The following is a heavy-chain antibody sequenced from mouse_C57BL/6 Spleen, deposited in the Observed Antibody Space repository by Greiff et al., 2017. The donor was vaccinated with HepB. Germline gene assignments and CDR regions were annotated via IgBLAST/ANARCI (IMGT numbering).Heavy chain of an antibody. Sequence: EVQRVESGGGLVKPGGSLKLSCAASGFTFSDYGMHWVRQAPEKGLEWVAYISSVRSTIYYADTVKGRFTIARDNAKNNLFLQMTSLRSEDTAMYYCARGRYSNYVDYWGQGTTLTVSS. J-gene: IGHJ2*01. D-gene: IGHD2-5*01. CDR1: GFTFSDYG. CDR2: ISSVRSTI. V-gene: IGHV5-17*01. CDR3: ARGRYSNYVDY.